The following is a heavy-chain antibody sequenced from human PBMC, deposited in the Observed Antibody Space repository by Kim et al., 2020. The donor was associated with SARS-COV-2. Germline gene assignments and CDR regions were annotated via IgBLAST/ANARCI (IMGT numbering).Heavy chain of an antibody. CDR2: IYYSGST. Sequence: SETLSLTCTVSGGSISSGGYYWSWIRQHPGKGLEWIGYIYYSGSTYYNPSLKSRVTISVDTSKNQFSLKLSSVTAADTAVYYCARVIGDSGSAFDIWGQGTMVTVSS. CDR3: ARVIGDSGSAFDI. J-gene: IGHJ3*02. V-gene: IGHV4-31*03. D-gene: IGHD5-12*01. CDR1: GGSISSGGYY.